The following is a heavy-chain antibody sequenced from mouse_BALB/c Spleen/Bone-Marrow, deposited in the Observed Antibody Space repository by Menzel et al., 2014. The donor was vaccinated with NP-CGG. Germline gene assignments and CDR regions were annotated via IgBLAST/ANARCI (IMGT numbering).Heavy chain of an antibody. D-gene: IGHD2-14*01. CDR3: ARRPRYACDFDY. J-gene: IGHJ2*01. V-gene: IGHV1S130*01. Sequence: QVQLQQSGSVLVRPGASVKLSCKASGYTFTSSWMHWAKQRPGQGLEWIGEIHPNSGNTNYNEKFKGKATLTVDTSSSTAYVDLSSLTSDVSAVYYCARRPRYACDFDYWGQGTTLTVSS. CDR1: GYTFTSSW. CDR2: IHPNSGNT.